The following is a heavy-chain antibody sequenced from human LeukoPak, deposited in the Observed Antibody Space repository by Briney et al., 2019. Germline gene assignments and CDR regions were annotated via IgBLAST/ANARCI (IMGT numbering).Heavy chain of an antibody. CDR2: ISSSGGTT. V-gene: IGHV3-23*01. D-gene: IGHD2-15*01. CDR1: GFTFSSCA. Sequence: PGGSLRLSCAASGFTFSSCAMSWVRQAPGKGLEWVSSISSSGGTTYYADSVKGRFTISRDNSKNTLYLQMNSLRAEDTAVYYCARIACTGGSCRQYYYYGMDVWGQGTTVTVSS. J-gene: IGHJ6*02. CDR3: ARIACTGGSCRQYYYYGMDV.